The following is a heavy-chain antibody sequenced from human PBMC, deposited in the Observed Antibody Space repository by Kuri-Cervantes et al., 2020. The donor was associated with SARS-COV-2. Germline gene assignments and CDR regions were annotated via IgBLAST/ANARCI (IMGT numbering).Heavy chain of an antibody. CDR2: INHRGST. CDR1: GGSFSGYY. D-gene: IGHD3-10*01. J-gene: IGHJ4*02. CDR3: ASEGERLLWFGELSR. Sequence: SETLSLTCAVYGGSFSGYYWSWIRQPPGKGLEWIGEINHRGSTNYNPSLKSRVTISVDTSKNQFSLKLSSVTAADTAVYYCASEGERLLWFGELSRWGQGTLVTVSS. V-gene: IGHV4-34*01.